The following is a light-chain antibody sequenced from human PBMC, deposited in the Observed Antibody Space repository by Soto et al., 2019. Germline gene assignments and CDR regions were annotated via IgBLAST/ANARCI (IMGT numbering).Light chain of an antibody. J-gene: IGLJ1*01. V-gene: IGLV2-14*01. Sequence: QSALTQPACVSGSPGQSITISCTGTSSDVGDNNYVSWYQQHPGKAPKLMIYDVTHRPSGISNRFSGSKSGNTASLTISGLQAEDEADYYCSSYTSSSTLYVFGTGTKVTV. CDR3: SSYTSSSTLYV. CDR1: SSDVGDNNY. CDR2: DVT.